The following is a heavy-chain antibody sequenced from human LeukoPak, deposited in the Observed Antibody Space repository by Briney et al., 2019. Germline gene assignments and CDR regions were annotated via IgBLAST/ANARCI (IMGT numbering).Heavy chain of an antibody. J-gene: IGHJ5*02. V-gene: IGHV4-4*02. CDR2: IFHSGST. Sequence: PGGSLRLSCAASGFTFSSYAMSWARQAPGKGLEWIGQIFHSGSTSYSPSLKSRVTISVDKSKNQFSLKLTSVTAADTAVYYCARSPTKRVTEDPWGQGTLVTVSS. CDR3: ARSPTKRVTEDP. D-gene: IGHD5-18*01. CDR1: GFTFSSYAM.